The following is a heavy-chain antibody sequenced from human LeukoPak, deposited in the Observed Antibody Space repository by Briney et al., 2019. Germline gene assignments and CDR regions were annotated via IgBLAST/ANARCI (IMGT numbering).Heavy chain of an antibody. Sequence: GGSLRLSCAASGFTFSSYAMSWVRQAPGKGLEWVSAISGSGGSTYYADSVKGRFTISRDNAKNSLYLQMNSLRAEDTAVYYCARVSSSGWNFDYWGQGTLVIVSS. CDR1: GFTFSSYA. D-gene: IGHD6-19*01. CDR2: ISGSGGST. J-gene: IGHJ4*02. V-gene: IGHV3-23*01. CDR3: ARVSSSGWNFDY.